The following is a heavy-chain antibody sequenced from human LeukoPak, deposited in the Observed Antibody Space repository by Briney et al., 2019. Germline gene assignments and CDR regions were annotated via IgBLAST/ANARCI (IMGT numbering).Heavy chain of an antibody. J-gene: IGHJ6*02. D-gene: IGHD3-10*01. CDR1: GFTVSSNY. CDR3: AKGPRGSPYYYYYYGMDV. Sequence: GGSLRLSCAASGFTVSSNYMSWVRQAPGKGLEWVSVIYSGGSTYYADSVKGRFTISRDNSKNTLYLQMNSLRAEDTAVYYCAKGPRGSPYYYYYYGMDVWGQGTTVTVSS. V-gene: IGHV3-53*05. CDR2: IYSGGST.